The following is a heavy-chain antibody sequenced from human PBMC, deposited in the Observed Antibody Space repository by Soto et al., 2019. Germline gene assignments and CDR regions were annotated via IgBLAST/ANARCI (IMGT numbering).Heavy chain of an antibody. V-gene: IGHV1-3*01. CDR2: INAGNGDT. D-gene: IGHD3-3*01. CDR3: ARDGARIAVFGVVNYFDY. CDR1: GYIFNSHA. J-gene: IGHJ4*02. Sequence: ASVQVSCNASGYIFNSHAIHWVRKATGQRLEWMGWINAGNGDTKYSQKFQGRVAITRDTSASSAYMELSTLRSEDTAVYYCARDGARIAVFGVVNYFDYWGQGTVVTVSS.